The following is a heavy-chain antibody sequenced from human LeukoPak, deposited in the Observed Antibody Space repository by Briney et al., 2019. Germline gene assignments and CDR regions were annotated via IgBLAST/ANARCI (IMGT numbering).Heavy chain of an antibody. D-gene: IGHD3-16*01. CDR1: GFTFSRYW. V-gene: IGHV3-74*01. CDR2: VNPDGSSI. J-gene: IGHJ4*02. CDR3: GRGRSYGDY. Sequence: PGGSLRLSCAASGFTFSRYWLYWVRQVPGKGLVLVSRVNPDGSSITYADSVKGRFTSPRDNAKNTLYLQMNRLRVEDTAVYYWGRGRSYGDYWGQGILVTVSS.